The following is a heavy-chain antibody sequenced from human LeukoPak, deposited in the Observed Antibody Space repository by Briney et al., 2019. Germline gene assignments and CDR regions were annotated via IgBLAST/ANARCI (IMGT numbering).Heavy chain of an antibody. Sequence: ASVKVSCKASGYTFTAYFIHWVRQAPGQGLEWMGWINPNSGATHYEWNFQGRVTMTRDTSISTAYMELSSLRSDDTAVYYRTRLPKITTWRIFDFWGQGTLVTVSS. J-gene: IGHJ4*02. D-gene: IGHD4-11*01. CDR3: TRLPKITTWRIFDF. CDR1: GYTFTAYF. V-gene: IGHV1-2*02. CDR2: INPNSGAT.